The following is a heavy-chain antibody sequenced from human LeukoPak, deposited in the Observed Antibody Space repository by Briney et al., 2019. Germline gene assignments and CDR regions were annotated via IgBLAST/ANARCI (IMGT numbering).Heavy chain of an antibody. CDR1: GYTFTSYD. CDR2: IIPIFGTA. D-gene: IGHD5-18*01. J-gene: IGHJ4*02. V-gene: IGHV1-69*06. Sequence: ASVKVSCKASGYTFTSYDINWVRQATGQGLEWMGGIIPIFGTANYAQKFQGRVTITADKSTSTAYMELSSLRSEDTAVYYCATGYSYSDYWGQGTLVTVSS. CDR3: ATGYSYSDY.